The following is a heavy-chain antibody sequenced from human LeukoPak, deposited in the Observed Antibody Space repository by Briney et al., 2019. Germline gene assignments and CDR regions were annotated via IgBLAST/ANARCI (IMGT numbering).Heavy chain of an antibody. D-gene: IGHD2-2*02. CDR1: GYSFTSYW. J-gene: IGHJ4*02. V-gene: IGHV5-51*01. CDR3: ASLSRIVVVPAAIREYYFDY. CDR2: IYPGDSDT. Sequence: GESLKISCKGSGYSFTSYWIGWVRQMPGKGLEWMGIIYPGDSDTRYSPSFQGQVTISADKSISTAYLQWSSLKAPDTAMYYCASLSRIVVVPAAIREYYFDYWGQGTLVTASS.